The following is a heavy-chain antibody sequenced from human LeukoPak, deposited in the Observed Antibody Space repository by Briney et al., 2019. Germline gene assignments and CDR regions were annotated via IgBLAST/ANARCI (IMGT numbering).Heavy chain of an antibody. J-gene: IGHJ5*02. V-gene: IGHV4-39*07. Sequence: SETLSLTCTVSGVSISSSNSYWGWIRQPPGKGLEWIGSIYYSGNTYYNASLKSQVSISIDTSKNQFSLRLTSVTTADTAVYYCAREASYGDYDRVWFDPWGQGTLVTVSS. D-gene: IGHD4-17*01. CDR3: AREASYGDYDRVWFDP. CDR1: GVSISSSNSY. CDR2: IYYSGNT.